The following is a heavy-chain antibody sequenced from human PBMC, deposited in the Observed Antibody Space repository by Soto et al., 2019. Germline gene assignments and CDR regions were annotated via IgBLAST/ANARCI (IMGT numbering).Heavy chain of an antibody. V-gene: IGHV1-3*01. CDR2: INAGNGNT. J-gene: IGHJ4*02. D-gene: IGHD5-12*01. CDR1: GYTFTSYA. CDR3: ARQAEGGYKYCD. Sequence: GASVKVSCKASGYTFTSYAMHWVRQAPGQRLEWMGWINAGNGNTKYSQKFQGRVTITRDTSASTAYMELSSLRSEDTAVYYCARQAEGGYKYCDWGKGALVTVSS.